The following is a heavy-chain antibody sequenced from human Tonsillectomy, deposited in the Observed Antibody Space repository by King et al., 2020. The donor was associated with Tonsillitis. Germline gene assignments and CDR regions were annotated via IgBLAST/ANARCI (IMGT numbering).Heavy chain of an antibody. Sequence: VQLVQSGGGVVQPGGSLRLSCGASGFTFSSYAMHWVRQAPGKGPEWVAFISYDGNIKYYADSVKGRFTISRDNSKNTLYVQMNSLKPEDTAVFYCAKEDYSGCPFESWGQGTPVTVSS. CDR2: ISYDGNIK. J-gene: IGHJ4*02. CDR3: AKEDYSGCPFES. D-gene: IGHD6-19*01. V-gene: IGHV3-30*02. CDR1: GFTFSSYA.